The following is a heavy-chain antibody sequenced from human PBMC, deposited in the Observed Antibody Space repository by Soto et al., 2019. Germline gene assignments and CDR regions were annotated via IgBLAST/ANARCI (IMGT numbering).Heavy chain of an antibody. V-gene: IGHV3-73*01. J-gene: IGHJ4*02. Sequence: GGSLRLSCAASGFTFSGSAMHWVRQASGKGLEWVGRIRSKANSYATAYAASVKGRFTISRDDSKNTAYLQMNSLKTEDTAVYYCTRQHRVLMVYAHWGQGTLVTVSS. CDR3: TRQHRVLMVYAH. CDR2: IRSKANSYAT. D-gene: IGHD2-8*01. CDR1: GFTFSGSA.